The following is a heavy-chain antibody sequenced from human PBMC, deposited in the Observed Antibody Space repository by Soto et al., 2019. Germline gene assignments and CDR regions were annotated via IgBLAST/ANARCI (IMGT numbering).Heavy chain of an antibody. Sequence: GGSLRLSCAASGFTVSSNYMSWVRQAPGKGLEWVSVIYSGGSTYYADSVKGRFTISRDNSKNTLYLQMNSLRAEDTAVYYCARVYCSGGSCYRDYYYMDVWGKGTTVTVSS. D-gene: IGHD2-15*01. CDR3: ARVYCSGGSCYRDYYYMDV. V-gene: IGHV3-66*01. CDR1: GFTVSSNY. CDR2: IYSGGST. J-gene: IGHJ6*03.